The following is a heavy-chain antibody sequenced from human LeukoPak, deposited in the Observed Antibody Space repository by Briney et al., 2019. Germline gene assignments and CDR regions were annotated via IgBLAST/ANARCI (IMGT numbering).Heavy chain of an antibody. J-gene: IGHJ6*02. Sequence: PGGSLRLSCVASGFIFNIFPMNWVRQAPGKGLEWVAVVSRDKDKKYYADSVKDRFTISRDNSKNMVYLQMNSLRAEDTAVYYCARENCSGGSCYSYGMDVWGQGTTVTVSS. CDR1: GFIFNIFP. D-gene: IGHD2-15*01. CDR3: ARENCSGGSCYSYGMDV. V-gene: IGHV3-30-3*01. CDR2: VSRDKDKK.